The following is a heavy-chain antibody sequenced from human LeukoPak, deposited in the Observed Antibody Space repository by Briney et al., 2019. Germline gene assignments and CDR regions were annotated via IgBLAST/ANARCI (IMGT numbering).Heavy chain of an antibody. CDR3: AKYFDSYGAFDY. V-gene: IGHV3-23*01. CDR2: ISGSGHIT. CDR1: GFTFSTFA. J-gene: IGHJ4*02. D-gene: IGHD3-16*01. Sequence: GGSLRLSCTASGFTFSTFAMSWVRQAPGQGLEWVSAISGSGHITHYADSVKGRFTVSRDNSKNTLFLQMNSLRGDATAVYYCAKYFDSYGAFDYSGQGTLVTVSS.